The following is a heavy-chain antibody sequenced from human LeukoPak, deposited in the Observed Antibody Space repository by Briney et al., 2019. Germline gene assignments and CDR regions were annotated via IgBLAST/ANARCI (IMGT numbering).Heavy chain of an antibody. J-gene: IGHJ6*03. CDR1: GGSISSYY. Sequence: MTSETLSLTCTVSGGSISSYYWSWIRQPAGKGLEWLGRIYTSGSTNYNPSLKSRVTMSVDTSKNQFSLKLSSVTAADTAVYYCARCRPRYSSNHYYYYMDVWGKGTTVTVSS. D-gene: IGHD6-13*01. V-gene: IGHV4-4*07. CDR2: IYTSGST. CDR3: ARCRPRYSSNHYYYYMDV.